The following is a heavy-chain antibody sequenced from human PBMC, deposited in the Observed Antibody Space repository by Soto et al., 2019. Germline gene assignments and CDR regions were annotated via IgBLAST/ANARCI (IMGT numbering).Heavy chain of an antibody. Sequence: GGSLRLSCAASGFTFSSYAMSWVRQAPEKGLEWVSAISGSGGSTYYADSVKGRFTISRDNSKNTLYLQMNSLRAEDTAVYYCAKDLSDCSSTSCPKIDYWGQGTLVTVSS. D-gene: IGHD2-2*01. J-gene: IGHJ4*02. V-gene: IGHV3-23*01. CDR1: GFTFSSYA. CDR2: ISGSGGST. CDR3: AKDLSDCSSTSCPKIDY.